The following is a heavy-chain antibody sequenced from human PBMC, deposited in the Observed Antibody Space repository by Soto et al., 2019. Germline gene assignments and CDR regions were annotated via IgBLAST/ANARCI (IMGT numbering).Heavy chain of an antibody. J-gene: IGHJ6*02. V-gene: IGHV3-15*07. CDR2: IKTKSDGVTI. CDR3: ARILKRPPHPAAVDYYGMDV. CDR1: GFTFSNAG. D-gene: IGHD6-25*01. Sequence: GGSLRLSCAASGFTFSNAGMYWVRQAPGKGLEWVGRIKTKSDGVTIDYATSVKGRFIISRDDSTDTLFLQMNSLQIEDTATYYCARILKRPPHPAAVDYYGMDVWGQGTTVTVSS.